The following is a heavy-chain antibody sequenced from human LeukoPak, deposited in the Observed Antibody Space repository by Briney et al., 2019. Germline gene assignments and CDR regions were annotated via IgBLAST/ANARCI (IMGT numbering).Heavy chain of an antibody. CDR2: ISSDGSKK. J-gene: IGHJ6*02. Sequence: GGSLRLSCAASGFTFSRYAVHWVRQAPGKGLEWVAVISSDGSKKYNADSVKGRFTISRDNSKNTLYLQVNSLRAEDTAVYYCARAEGSDSLNYYGMDVWGQGTTVTVSS. V-gene: IGHV3-30-3*01. CDR1: GFTFSRYA. CDR3: ARAEGSDSLNYYGMDV. D-gene: IGHD2-21*02.